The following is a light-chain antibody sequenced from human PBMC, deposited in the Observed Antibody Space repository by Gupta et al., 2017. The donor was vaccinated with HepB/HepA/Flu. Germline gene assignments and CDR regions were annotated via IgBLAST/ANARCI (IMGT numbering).Light chain of an antibody. CDR1: QSVDSS. CDR3: QQRSNWPRT. V-gene: IGKV3-11*01. J-gene: IGKJ3*01. CDR2: DAS. Sequence: ILLPQSPATLSLSPGNRATLSCRASQSVDSSLEWYQQKPGQAPRLLIYDASNRATGIPARFSGSGSGTDFTLTISSREAEDFAVYYCQQRSNWPRTFGPGTNVDIK.